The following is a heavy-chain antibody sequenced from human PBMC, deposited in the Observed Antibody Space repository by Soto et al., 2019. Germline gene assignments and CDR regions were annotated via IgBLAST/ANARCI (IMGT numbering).Heavy chain of an antibody. D-gene: IGHD6-13*01. J-gene: IGHJ4*02. V-gene: IGHV6-1*01. Sequence: SQTLSLTCAISGDSVSSNSAAWNWIRQSPSRGLEWLGRTYYRSKWYNDYAVSVKSRITINPDTSKNQFSLQLNSVTPEDTAVYYCARVPYVPGYSSSWYFDYWGQGTLVTVSS. CDR3: ARVPYVPGYSSSWYFDY. CDR2: TYYRSKWYN. CDR1: GDSVSSNSAA.